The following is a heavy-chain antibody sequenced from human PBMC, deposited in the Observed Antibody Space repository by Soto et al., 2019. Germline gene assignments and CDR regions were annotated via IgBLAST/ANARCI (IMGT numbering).Heavy chain of an antibody. Sequence: GGSLRLSCAASGFSFGSYWMHWVRQAPGKGLVWVSRINSDGSSTSYADSVKGRFTISRDNAKNTLYLQMNSLRAEDTAVYYCAREELIVYPGYYDYHDYMDVWGKGTTVTGSS. CDR1: GFSFGSYW. CDR2: INSDGSST. J-gene: IGHJ6*03. CDR3: AREELIVYPGYYDYHDYMDV. D-gene: IGHD2-21*01. V-gene: IGHV3-74*01.